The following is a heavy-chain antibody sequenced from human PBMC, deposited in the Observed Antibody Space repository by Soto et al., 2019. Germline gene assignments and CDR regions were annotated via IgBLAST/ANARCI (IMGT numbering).Heavy chain of an antibody. V-gene: IGHV4-61*01. CDR2: IYYSGST. D-gene: IGHD2-21*02. CDR3: ARGPVVTPFVDY. J-gene: IGHJ4*02. CDR1: GGSVTSGNYY. Sequence: SETLSLTCTVSGGSVTSGNYYWSWIRQPPGKGLEWVGHIYYSGSTNYNPSLKSRVTISVDASKNQFSLKLSSVTAADTAIYYCARGPVVTPFVDYWGQGTLVTVSS.